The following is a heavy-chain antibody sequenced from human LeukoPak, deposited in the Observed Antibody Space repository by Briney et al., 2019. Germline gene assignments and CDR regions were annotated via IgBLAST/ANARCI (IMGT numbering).Heavy chain of an antibody. Sequence: GGSLRLSCAASAFTFSSYWMSWVRQAPGKGLEWVANIKEDGSEINYMDSVKARFIISRDNAKNSLSLQMDSLRAEDTAVYYCVRDGGVSGYDLLDYWGQGTLVTVSS. V-gene: IGHV3-7*01. J-gene: IGHJ4*02. CDR2: IKEDGSEI. CDR3: VRDGGVSGYDLLDY. D-gene: IGHD5-12*01. CDR1: AFTFSSYW.